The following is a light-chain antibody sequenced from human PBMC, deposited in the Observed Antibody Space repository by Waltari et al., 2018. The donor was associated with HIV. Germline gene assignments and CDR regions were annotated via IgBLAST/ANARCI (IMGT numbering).Light chain of an antibody. V-gene: IGKV2-30*01. CDR3: LQTTHWPPFS. J-gene: IGKJ3*01. CDR1: QTLVSSDGNTY. CDR2: KVS. Sequence: DVVLTQSPVYLPVTLGQPASISSKSSQTLVSSDGNTYLNWFQQRPGQSPRRLIYKVSYRDFGVSDRFSGSGSGTDFKLKISRVEAEDVGDYFCLQTTHWPPFSFGPGTKVDF.